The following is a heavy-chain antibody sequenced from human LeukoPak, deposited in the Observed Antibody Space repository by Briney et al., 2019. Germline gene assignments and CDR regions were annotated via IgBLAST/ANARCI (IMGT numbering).Heavy chain of an antibody. V-gene: IGHV1-69*01. CDR2: IIPIFGTA. CDR3: AKDHSYGSGSYWYYFDY. CDR1: GGTFSSYA. D-gene: IGHD3-10*01. J-gene: IGHJ4*02. Sequence: ASVKVSCKASGGTFSSYAISWVRQAPGQGLEWMGGIIPIFGTANYAQKFQGRVTITADESTSTAYMELSSLRSEDTALYYCAKDHSYGSGSYWYYFDYWGQGTLVTVSS.